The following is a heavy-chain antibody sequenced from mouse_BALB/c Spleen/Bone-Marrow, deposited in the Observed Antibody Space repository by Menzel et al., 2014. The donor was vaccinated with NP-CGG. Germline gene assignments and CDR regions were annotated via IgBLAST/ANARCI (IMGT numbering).Heavy chain of an antibody. CDR3: AKPEDGYAMDY. V-gene: IGHV2-3*01. CDR1: GFSLTSNG. Sequence: VQLVESGPGLVAPSQSLSITCTVSGFSLTSNGVSWVRQPPGKGLEWLGVIWGDGSTEYHSALISRLSISKDNSKSRVFLKLNSLHTDDTATYYCAKPEDGYAMDYWGQGTSVTVSS. D-gene: IGHD2-3*01. J-gene: IGHJ4*01. CDR2: IWGDGST.